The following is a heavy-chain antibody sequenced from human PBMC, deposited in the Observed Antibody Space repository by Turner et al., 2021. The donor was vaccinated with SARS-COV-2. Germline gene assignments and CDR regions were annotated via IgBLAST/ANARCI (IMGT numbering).Heavy chain of an antibody. CDR3: ARRQLGWGLIDY. Sequence: QVQLVQSGAEVKKPGASVKVYCKASGYTFTGYYMHWVRQAPGQGLEWMGWINPNSGGTSYAQEFQGRVTMTRDTSISTAYMELSRLRSDDTAVYYCARRQLGWGLIDYWGQGTLVTVSS. D-gene: IGHD2-21*01. CDR1: GYTFTGYY. J-gene: IGHJ4*02. CDR2: INPNSGGT. V-gene: IGHV1-2*02.